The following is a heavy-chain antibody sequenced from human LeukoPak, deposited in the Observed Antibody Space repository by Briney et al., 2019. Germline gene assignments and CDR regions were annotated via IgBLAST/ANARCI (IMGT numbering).Heavy chain of an antibody. D-gene: IGHD3-22*01. V-gene: IGHV1-69*05. CDR3: ARDLTSGYFHGDY. CDR1: GGTFGSYA. Sequence: SVKVSCKASGGTFGSYAISWVRQAPGQGLEWMGRIIPIFGTANYAQKFQGRVTITTDESTSTAYMELSSLRSEDTAVYYCARDLTSGYFHGDYWGQGTLVTVSS. CDR2: IIPIFGTA. J-gene: IGHJ4*02.